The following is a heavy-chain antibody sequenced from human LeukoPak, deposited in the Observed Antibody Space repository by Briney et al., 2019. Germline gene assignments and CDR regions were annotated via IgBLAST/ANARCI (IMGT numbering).Heavy chain of an antibody. CDR3: ARVLLTYYFDSSGYYDY. D-gene: IGHD3-22*01. J-gene: IGHJ4*02. V-gene: IGHV1-2*02. Sequence: GASVKVSCKASGYTFTGYYMHWVRQAPGQGLEWMGWINPNSGGTNYAQKFQDRVTMTRDTSISPAYMELSRLRSDDTAVYYCARVLLTYYFDSSGYYDYWGQGTLVTVSS. CDR2: INPNSGGT. CDR1: GYTFTGYY.